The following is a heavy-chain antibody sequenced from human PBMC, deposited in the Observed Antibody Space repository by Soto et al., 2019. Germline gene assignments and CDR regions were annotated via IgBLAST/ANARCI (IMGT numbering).Heavy chain of an antibody. V-gene: IGHV3-33*01. J-gene: IGHJ4*02. D-gene: IGHD2-15*01. CDR2: IWHDDK. Sequence: QVQLVESGGGVVQPGRSLRLSCAASGFTLSSYGMHWVRQAPGKGLEGVAAIWHDDKYYVNSVKGRFTISRDNSKNTLYLQMISLRAEDTAVYYCARDQILYGGNSFDSWGQGTLVSVSS. CDR1: GFTLSSYG. CDR3: ARDQILYGGNSFDS.